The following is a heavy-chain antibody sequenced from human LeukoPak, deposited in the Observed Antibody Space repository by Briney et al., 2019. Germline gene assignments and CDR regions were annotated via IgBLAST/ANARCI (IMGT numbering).Heavy chain of an antibody. J-gene: IGHJ4*02. V-gene: IGHV1-69*13. CDR2: IIPIFGTA. CDR3: ARVESDGDGYNKYYFDY. D-gene: IGHD5-24*01. Sequence: AASVKVSCKASGGTFSSYAISWVRQAPGQGLEWMGGIIPIFGTANYAQKFQGRVTITADESTSTAYMELSSLRSEDTAVYYCARVESDGDGYNKYYFDYWGQGTLVTVSS. CDR1: GGTFSSYA.